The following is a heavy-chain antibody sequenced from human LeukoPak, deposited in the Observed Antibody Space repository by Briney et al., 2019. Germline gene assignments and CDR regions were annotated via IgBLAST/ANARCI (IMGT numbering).Heavy chain of an antibody. J-gene: IGHJ4*02. V-gene: IGHV4-61*02. CDR2: IYTSGST. D-gene: IGHD3-10*01. Sequence: SETLSLTCTVSGGSISSNSYYWSWIRQPAGKGLEWIGRIYTSGSTNYNPSLKSRVTISVDTSKNQFSLKLSSVTAADTAVYYCARGRRYYYGSGSYYNAAIGGHDYWGQGTLVTVSS. CDR3: ARGRRYYYGSGSYYNAAIGGHDY. CDR1: GGSISSNSYY.